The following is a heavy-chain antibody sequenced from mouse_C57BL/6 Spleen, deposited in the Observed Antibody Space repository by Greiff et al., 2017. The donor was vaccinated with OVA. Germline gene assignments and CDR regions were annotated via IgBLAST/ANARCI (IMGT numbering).Heavy chain of an antibody. CDR3: ARGAYGSSPWDY. CDR1: GYTFTSYW. Sequence: QVQLQQPGAELVKPGASVKLSCKASGYTFTSYWMHWVKQRPGQGLEWIGMIHPNSGSTNYNEKFKSKATLTVDKSSSTAYMQLSSLTSEDSAVYYCARGAYGSSPWDYWGQGTTLTVSS. CDR2: IHPNSGST. V-gene: IGHV1-64*01. J-gene: IGHJ2*01. D-gene: IGHD1-1*01.